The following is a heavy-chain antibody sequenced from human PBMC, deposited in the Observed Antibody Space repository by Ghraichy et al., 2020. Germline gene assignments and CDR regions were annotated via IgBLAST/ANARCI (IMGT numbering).Heavy chain of an antibody. J-gene: IGHJ4*02. Sequence: SETLSLTCTVSGGSISSGDYYWSWIRQPPGKGLEWIGYIYYSGSTYYNPSLKSRVTISVDTSKNQFSLKLSSVTAADTAVYYCARSTYYYDSSGYYGVKNFDYWGQGTLVTVSS. D-gene: IGHD3-22*01. CDR1: GGSISSGDYY. CDR2: IYYSGST. CDR3: ARSTYYYDSSGYYGVKNFDY. V-gene: IGHV4-30-4*01.